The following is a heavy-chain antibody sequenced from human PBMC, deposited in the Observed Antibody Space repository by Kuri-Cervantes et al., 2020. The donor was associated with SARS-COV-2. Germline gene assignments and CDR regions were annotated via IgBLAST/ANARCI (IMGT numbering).Heavy chain of an antibody. CDR3: AKDRVGVQDF. Sequence: GGSLRLSCAASGFNFSRIDMHWVCQAPGKGLEWVAVISHDGKNKKCIASGKGRFTISRDNSQNTLYLHMKSLRSEDTAMYYCAKDRVGVQDFWGQGTLVTVSS. V-gene: IGHV3-30*18. D-gene: IGHD2-21*01. CDR2: ISHDGKNK. CDR1: GFNFSRID. J-gene: IGHJ4*02.